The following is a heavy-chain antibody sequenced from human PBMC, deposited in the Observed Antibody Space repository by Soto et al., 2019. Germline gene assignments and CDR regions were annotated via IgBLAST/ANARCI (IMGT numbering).Heavy chain of an antibody. V-gene: IGHV3-30-3*01. CDR2: ISYDGSNK. CDR3: ARDCGQWLEHDAFDI. Sequence: AGGSLRLSCAASGFTFSSYAMHWVRQAPGKGLEWVAVISYDGSNKYYADSVKGRFTISRDNSKNTLYLQMNSLRAEDTAVYYCARDCGQWLEHDAFDIWGQGTMVT. D-gene: IGHD6-19*01. CDR1: GFTFSSYA. J-gene: IGHJ3*02.